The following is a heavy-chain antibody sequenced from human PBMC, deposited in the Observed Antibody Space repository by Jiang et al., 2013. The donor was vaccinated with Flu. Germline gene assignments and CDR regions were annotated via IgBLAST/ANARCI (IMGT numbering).Heavy chain of an antibody. Sequence: VQLLESGGGVVQPGRSLRLSCAASGFTFSSYGMHWVRQAPGKGLEWVAVISYDGSNKYYADSVKGRFTISRDNSKNTLYLQMNSLRAEDTAVYYCARDLWTTGEFDYVGPGNPGHRLL. CDR1: GFTFSSYG. CDR3: ARDLWTTGEFDY. CDR2: ISYDGSNK. V-gene: IGHV3-33*05. D-gene: IGHD2/OR15-2a*01. J-gene: IGHJ4*02.